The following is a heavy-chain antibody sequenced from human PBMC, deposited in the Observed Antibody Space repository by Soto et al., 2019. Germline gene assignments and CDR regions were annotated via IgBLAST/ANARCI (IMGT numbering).Heavy chain of an antibody. CDR3: ARHRHPRGTVGATSPLDP. CDR1: GFTFRSYG. D-gene: IGHD1-26*01. CDR2: ISYDGSNE. V-gene: IGHV3-30*03. J-gene: IGHJ5*02. Sequence: GGSLRLSCAASGFTFRSYGMHWVRQAPGKGLEWVAVISYDGSNEYYADSVQGRFTISRDKSNNTLYLQMRRVRAEDTAVYFCARHRHPRGTVGATSPLDPWGQGTQVTVSS.